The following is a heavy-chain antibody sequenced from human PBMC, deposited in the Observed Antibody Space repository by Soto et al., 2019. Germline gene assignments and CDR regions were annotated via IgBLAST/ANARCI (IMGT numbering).Heavy chain of an antibody. V-gene: IGHV3-72*01. CDR2: IRNEAKSYTT. D-gene: IGHD3-10*01. J-gene: IGHJ6*02. Sequence: EVQLVESGGGLVQPGGSLRLSCAASGFSFSDHFMDWVRQAPGKGLEWVGRIRNEAKSYTTEYAASVKGRFIISRDDSKNSLYLQMNSLKNEDPAVYYCARDRVLVQGAWIGDDMDVWGQGTTVTVSS. CDR3: ARDRVLVQGAWIGDDMDV. CDR1: GFSFSDHF.